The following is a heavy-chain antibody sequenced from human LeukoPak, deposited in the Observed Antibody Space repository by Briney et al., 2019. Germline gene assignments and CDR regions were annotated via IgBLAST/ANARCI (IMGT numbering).Heavy chain of an antibody. CDR1: GFTFSSYG. J-gene: IGHJ4*02. Sequence: GESLRLSCAASGFTFSSYGMHWVRQAPGKGLEWVAFIRYDGCNKYYADSVKGRFTISRDNSKNTLYLQMNSLRAEDTAVYYCAKDSTVATRSPLDYWGQGTLVTVSS. D-gene: IGHD4-17*01. V-gene: IGHV3-30*02. CDR3: AKDSTVATRSPLDY. CDR2: IRYDGCNK.